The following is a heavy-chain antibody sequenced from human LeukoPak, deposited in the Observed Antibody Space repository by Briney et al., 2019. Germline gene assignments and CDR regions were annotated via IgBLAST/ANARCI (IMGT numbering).Heavy chain of an antibody. Sequence: SETLSLTCTVSGYSISSGYYWGWIRQPPGKGLEWIGSIYHSGSTYYNPSLKSRVTISVDTSKNQFSLKLSSVTAADTAVYYCATVEGRNARGVTFDYWGQGTLVTVSS. CDR2: IYHSGST. CDR3: ATVEGRNARGVTFDY. CDR1: GYSISSGYY. D-gene: IGHD3-10*01. V-gene: IGHV4-38-2*02. J-gene: IGHJ4*02.